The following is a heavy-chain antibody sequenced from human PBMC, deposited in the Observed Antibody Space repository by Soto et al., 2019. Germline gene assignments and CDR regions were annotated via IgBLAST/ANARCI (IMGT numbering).Heavy chain of an antibody. Sequence: ASVKVSCKASGGTFSSYAISWVRQAPGQGLEWMGGIIPIFGTANYAQKFQGRVTITADESTSTAYMELSSLRSEDTAVYYCAISRGLYYYDSSGYPPEGMDVWGQGTTVTVSS. D-gene: IGHD3-22*01. J-gene: IGHJ6*02. CDR2: IIPIFGTA. CDR3: AISRGLYYYDSSGYPPEGMDV. V-gene: IGHV1-69*13. CDR1: GGTFSSYA.